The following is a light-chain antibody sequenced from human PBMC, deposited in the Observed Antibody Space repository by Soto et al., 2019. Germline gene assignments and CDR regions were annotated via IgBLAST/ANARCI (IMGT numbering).Light chain of an antibody. CDR2: STN. CDR1: SGSVSTSYY. Sequence: QTVVTQEPSFSVSPGGTVTLTCGLSSGSVSTSYYPSWYQQTPGQAPRTLIYSTNTPSSGVPDRFAGSILGNKAALTITGAQADDESDYYCVLYMGSGTVVFGGGTNLTVL. CDR3: VLYMGSGTVV. V-gene: IGLV8-61*01. J-gene: IGLJ2*01.